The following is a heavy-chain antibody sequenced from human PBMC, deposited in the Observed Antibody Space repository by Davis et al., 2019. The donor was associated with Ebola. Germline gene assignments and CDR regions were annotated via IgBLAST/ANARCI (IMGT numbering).Heavy chain of an antibody. V-gene: IGHV3-23*01. CDR3: AKKPGENYYGSGSYSDY. Sequence: GESLKISCAASGFTFSSYAMSWVRQAPGKGLEWVSVISGSGGSTYYADSVKGRFTISRDNSKNTLYLQMNSLRVEDTAVYYCAKKPGENYYGSGSYSDYWGQGTLVTVSS. J-gene: IGHJ4*02. CDR2: ISGSGGST. CDR1: GFTFSSYA. D-gene: IGHD3-10*01.